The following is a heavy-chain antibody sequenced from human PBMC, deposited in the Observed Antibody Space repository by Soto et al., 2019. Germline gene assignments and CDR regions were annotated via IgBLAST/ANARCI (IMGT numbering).Heavy chain of an antibody. V-gene: IGHV1-69*01. CDR2: IIPIFGTA. Sequence: QVQLVQSGAEVKKPGSSVKVSCKASGGTFSSYAISWVRQAPGQGLEWMGGIIPIFGTANYAQKFQGRVTITVDECPSTVYMQLCSLRSEDTAVYYCARSGYDGSGSPAYGYWGQGTMVTVSS. CDR1: GGTFSSYA. D-gene: IGHD3-10*01. CDR3: ARSGYDGSGSPAYGY. J-gene: IGHJ1*01.